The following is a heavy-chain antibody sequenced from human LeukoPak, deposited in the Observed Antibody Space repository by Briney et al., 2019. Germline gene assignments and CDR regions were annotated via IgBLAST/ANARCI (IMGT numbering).Heavy chain of an antibody. CDR2: IYYSGST. V-gene: IGHV4-39*01. CDR3: ARVSGQFYFYYYMDV. Sequence: SETLSLTCTVSGGSIRSSSYYWGWIRQPPGKGLEWIGSIYYSGSTYYNPSLKSRVTISVDTSKNQFSLRLSSVTAADTAVYYCARVSGQFYFYYYMDVWGKGTTVTVSS. CDR1: GGSIRSSSYY. D-gene: IGHD6-19*01. J-gene: IGHJ6*03.